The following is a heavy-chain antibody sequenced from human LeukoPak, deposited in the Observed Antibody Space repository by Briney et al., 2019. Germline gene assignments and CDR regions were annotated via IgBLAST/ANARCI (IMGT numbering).Heavy chain of an antibody. CDR1: GFTFSSYA. CDR3: ARSRGYCGGEAQCDFTY. V-gene: IGHV3-30-3*01. D-gene: IGHD2-21*01. CDR2: ISDHESGSKE. Sequence: PGGSLRLSCAASGFTFSSYAFHWVRQAPGKGLEWVALISDHESGSKEYYAASVKGRFTISRDNSRKTLSLQMNALRIEDTAVYYCARSRGYCGGEAQCDFTYWGQGTLVTVSS. J-gene: IGHJ4*02.